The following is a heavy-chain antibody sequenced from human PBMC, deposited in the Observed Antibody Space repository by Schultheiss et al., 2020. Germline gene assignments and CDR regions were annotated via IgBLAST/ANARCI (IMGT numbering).Heavy chain of an antibody. D-gene: IGHD1-26*01. J-gene: IGHJ6*02. CDR3: ARVQYSGSYYRLSLREYGMDV. CDR1: GFTFSDYY. V-gene: IGHV3-11*06. Sequence: GGSLRLSCAASGFTFSDYYISWIRQAPGKGLEWVSYISSSSSYTNYADSVKGRFTISRDNAKNSLYLQMNSLRAEDTAVYYCARVQYSGSYYRLSLREYGMDVWGQGTTVTVSS. CDR2: ISSSSSYT.